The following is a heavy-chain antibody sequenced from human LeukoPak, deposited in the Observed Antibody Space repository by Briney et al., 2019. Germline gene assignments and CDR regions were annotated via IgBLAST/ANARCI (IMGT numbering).Heavy chain of an antibody. V-gene: IGHV3-7*01. CDR3: AGDTGWFDP. J-gene: IGHJ5*02. Sequence: GGSLRLSCAASGFTFSTYYMSWVRQAPGKGLEWVANINRDGSEKKYVDSAKGRFTISRDNAKNSLYLQVNSLRDEDTALYYCAGDTGWFDPWGQGTLVTVSS. CDR1: GFTFSTYY. CDR2: INRDGSEK.